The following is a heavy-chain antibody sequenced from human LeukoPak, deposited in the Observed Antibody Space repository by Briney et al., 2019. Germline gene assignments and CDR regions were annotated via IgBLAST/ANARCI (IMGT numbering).Heavy chain of an antibody. D-gene: IGHD5-12*01. J-gene: IGHJ4*02. CDR2: IIGSSGDT. CDR1: GFSLTNFA. CDR3: AKGAYDYIEMGYFDY. Sequence: GGSLRLSCAASGFSLTNFAMSWVRQAPGKGLEWVSLIIGSSGDTFYADSVKGRFTISRDNSKNRLYLQMNSLRTEDTALYYCAKGAYDYIEMGYFDYWGQGTLVTVSS. V-gene: IGHV3-23*01.